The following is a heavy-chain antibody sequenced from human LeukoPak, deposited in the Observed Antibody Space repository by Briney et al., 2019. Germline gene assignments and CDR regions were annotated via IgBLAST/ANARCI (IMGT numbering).Heavy chain of an antibody. J-gene: IGHJ6*02. CDR1: GFTFSSYA. Sequence: GGSLRLSCAASGFTFSSYAMHWVRQAPGKGLEWVAVISCDGSNKYYADSVKGRFTISRDNSKNTLYLQMNSLRAEDTAVYYCARDYYGMDVWGQGTTVTVSS. CDR3: ARDYYGMDV. CDR2: ISCDGSNK. V-gene: IGHV3-30-3*01.